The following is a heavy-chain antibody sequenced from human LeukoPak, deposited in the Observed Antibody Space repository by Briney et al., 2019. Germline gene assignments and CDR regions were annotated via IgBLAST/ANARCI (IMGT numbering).Heavy chain of an antibody. J-gene: IGHJ4*02. CDR1: GFTFSTFA. V-gene: IGHV3-23*01. CDR2: IFPSGGEI. Sequence: GGSLRLSCEAYGFTFSTFAMIWVRQPPGKGLEWVSSIFPSGGEIHYADSVRGRFTISRDNSKSTLSLQMNSLRAEDTAIYYCATYRQVLLPFESWGQGTLVTVSS. CDR3: ATYRQVLLPFES. D-gene: IGHD2-8*02.